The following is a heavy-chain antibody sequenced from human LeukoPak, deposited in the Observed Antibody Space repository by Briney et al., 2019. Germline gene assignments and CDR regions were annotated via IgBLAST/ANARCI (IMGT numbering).Heavy chain of an antibody. Sequence: ASVKVSCKASGGTFSSYAISWVRQAPGQGLEWMGWISAYNGNTNYAQKLQGRVTMTTDTSTSTAYMELRSLRSDDTAVYYCARTRGYSYGRYFDYWGQGTLVTVSS. J-gene: IGHJ4*02. CDR2: ISAYNGNT. V-gene: IGHV1-18*01. D-gene: IGHD5-18*01. CDR3: ARTRGYSYGRYFDY. CDR1: GGTFSSYA.